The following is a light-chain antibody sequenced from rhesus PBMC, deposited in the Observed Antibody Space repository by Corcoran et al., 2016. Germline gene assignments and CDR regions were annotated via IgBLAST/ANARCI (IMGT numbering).Light chain of an antibody. Sequence: DIQMTQSPSSLSASVGDRVTITCRASQGISSWLAWYQQKPGKAPKLLIYKAASLQSGVPSGFSGSGSGTEFTLTISSLQPEDVATYYCQQYNSAPPLTFGGGTKVEIK. CDR1: QGISSW. CDR2: KAA. CDR3: QQYNSAPPLT. V-gene: IGKV1-21*01. J-gene: IGKJ4*01.